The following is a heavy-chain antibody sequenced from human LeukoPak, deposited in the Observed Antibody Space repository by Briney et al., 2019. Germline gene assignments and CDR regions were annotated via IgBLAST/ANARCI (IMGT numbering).Heavy chain of an antibody. V-gene: IGHV3-23*01. D-gene: IGHD2-2*01. J-gene: IGHJ4*02. CDR3: AERGKIVVVPAATTHPYYFDY. Sequence: GGSLRLSCAASGFTFSSYAMSWVRQAPGKGLEWVSAISGSGGSTYYADSVKGQFTISRDNSKNTLYLQMNSLRAEDTAVYYCAERGKIVVVPAATTHPYYFDYWGQGTLVTVSS. CDR1: GFTFSSYA. CDR2: ISGSGGST.